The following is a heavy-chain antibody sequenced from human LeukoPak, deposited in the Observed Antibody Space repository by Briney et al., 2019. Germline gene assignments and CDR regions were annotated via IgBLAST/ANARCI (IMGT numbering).Heavy chain of an antibody. CDR3: ARDGSSGTTTSGHDAFDI. CDR1: GFTFSSYA. V-gene: IGHV3-30-3*01. Sequence: PGGSLRLSCAASGFTFSSYAMHWVRQAPGKGLEWVAVISYDGSNKYYADSVKGRFTISRDNSKNTLYLQMNSLRAEDTAVYYCARDGSSGTTTSGHDAFDIWGQGTMVTVSS. CDR2: ISYDGSNK. D-gene: IGHD1-26*01. J-gene: IGHJ3*02.